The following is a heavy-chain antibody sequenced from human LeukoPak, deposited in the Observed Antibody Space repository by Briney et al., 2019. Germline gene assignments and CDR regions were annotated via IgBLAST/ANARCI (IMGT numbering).Heavy chain of an antibody. Sequence: ASVKVSCKASGGTFSSYAISWVRQAPGQGLEWMGGIIPIFGTANYAQKFQGRVTITADESTSTAYMELSSLRSEDTAVYYCARDRIPMVRGVLYFDYWGQGTLVTVSS. J-gene: IGHJ4*02. CDR1: GGTFSSYA. CDR3: ARDRIPMVRGVLYFDY. D-gene: IGHD3-10*01. CDR2: IIPIFGTA. V-gene: IGHV1-69*13.